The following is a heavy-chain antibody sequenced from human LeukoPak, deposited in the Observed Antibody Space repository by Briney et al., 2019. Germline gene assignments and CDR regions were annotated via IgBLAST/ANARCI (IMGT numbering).Heavy chain of an antibody. Sequence: GASVKVSCKASGYSFTGYYMHWVRQAPGQGLEWMGWANANSGGTNYAQNFQDRVTMTRDTSISTVYMELSRLRSDDTAVYYCARTHYYDSSWFDPWGQGTLVTVSS. D-gene: IGHD3-22*01. V-gene: IGHV1-2*02. CDR2: ANANSGGT. CDR3: ARTHYYDSSWFDP. CDR1: GYSFTGYY. J-gene: IGHJ5*02.